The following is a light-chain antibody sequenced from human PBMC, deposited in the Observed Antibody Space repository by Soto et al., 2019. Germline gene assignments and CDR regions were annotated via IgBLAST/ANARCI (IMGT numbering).Light chain of an antibody. J-gene: IGLJ2*01. CDR3: SSFSGNNNLI. Sequence: QSVLTQPPSASGSPGQSVTISCSGTGSDIGAYNFVSWYQQDPGKAPKLIIYEVNKRPSGVPGRFSGSKSGNTASLTVSGLQTEDEGDYYCSSFSGNNNLIFGGGTPLTVL. CDR1: GSDIGAYNF. CDR2: EVN. V-gene: IGLV2-8*01.